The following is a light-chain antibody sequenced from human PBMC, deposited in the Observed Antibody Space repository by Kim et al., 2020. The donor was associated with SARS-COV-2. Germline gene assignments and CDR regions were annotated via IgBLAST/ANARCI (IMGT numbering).Light chain of an antibody. V-gene: IGKV3-20*01. CDR2: AAS. Sequence: EIVLTQFPGTLSLSPGERATLSCRASQSVSSSFLAWYQQKPGQAPRLLIYAASSRATGIPDRFSGSGSGTDFTLTITRLEPEDFAVYYCQEYVSSHILGQGTKLEIK. J-gene: IGKJ2*01. CDR1: QSVSSSF. CDR3: QEYVSSHI.